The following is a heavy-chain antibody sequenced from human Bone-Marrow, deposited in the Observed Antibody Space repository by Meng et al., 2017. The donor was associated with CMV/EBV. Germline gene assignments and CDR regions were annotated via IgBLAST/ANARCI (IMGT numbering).Heavy chain of an antibody. D-gene: IGHD3-3*01. CDR3: ARVQTYYDFWSGYFTVPHFDY. Sequence: SYGMHWVRQTPGKGLNWVAFIRFDGTNDYYADSVKDRFTISRDNAKNSLYLQMNSLRAEDTAVYYCARVQTYYDFWSGYFTVPHFDYWGQGTLVTVSS. V-gene: IGHV3-30*02. J-gene: IGHJ4*02. CDR1: SYG. CDR2: IRFDGTND.